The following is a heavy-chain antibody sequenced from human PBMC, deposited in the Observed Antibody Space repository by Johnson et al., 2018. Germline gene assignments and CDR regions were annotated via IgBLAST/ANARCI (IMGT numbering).Heavy chain of an antibody. CDR3: ARDIAAEAEYFQH. Sequence: VQLQESGGGLVKPGGSLRLSCAASGFTFSSYSMNWVRQAPGKGLEWVSSISSSSSYIYYADSVKGRFTISRDNAKTSLYLQMNSLRAEDTAVYYCARDIAAEAEYFQHWGQGTLVTVSS. CDR1: GFTFSSYS. D-gene: IGHD6-6*01. J-gene: IGHJ1*01. V-gene: IGHV3-21*01. CDR2: ISSSSSYI.